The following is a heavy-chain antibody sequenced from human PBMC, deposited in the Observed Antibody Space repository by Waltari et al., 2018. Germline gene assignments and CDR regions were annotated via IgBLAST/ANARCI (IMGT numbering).Heavy chain of an antibody. D-gene: IGHD3-10*01. CDR3: ASDITMVRGVKGY. Sequence: QLQLQESGPGLVKPSETLSLTCTVSGGSISSSSYYWGWLRQPPGKGLEWIGSIYYSGSTYYNPSLKSRVTISVDTSKNQFSLKLSSVTAADTAVYYCASDITMVRGVKGYWGQGTLVTVSS. CDR1: GGSISSSSYY. V-gene: IGHV4-39*01. CDR2: IYYSGST. J-gene: IGHJ4*02.